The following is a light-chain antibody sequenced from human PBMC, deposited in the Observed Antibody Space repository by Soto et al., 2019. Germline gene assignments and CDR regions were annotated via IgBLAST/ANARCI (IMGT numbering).Light chain of an antibody. J-gene: IGLJ1*01. CDR1: SSNIAAGYD. CDR3: QSYDSSLSGPFYV. V-gene: IGLV1-40*01. CDR2: GNN. Sequence: QAVVPQPPSVSGAPGQRGTISCTGSSSNIAAGYDVHWYQQLPGTAPKLLIYGNNNRPSGLPDRFSGSKSGTSASLAITGLQAEDEADYYCQSYDSSLSGPFYVFGTGTKLTVL.